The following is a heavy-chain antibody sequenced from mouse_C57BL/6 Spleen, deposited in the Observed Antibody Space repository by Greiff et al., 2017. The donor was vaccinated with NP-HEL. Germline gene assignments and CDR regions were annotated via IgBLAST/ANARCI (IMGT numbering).Heavy chain of an antibody. CDR2: TNPTNGRT. V-gene: IGHV1S81*02. CDR3: ARIKKIVATYFDY. D-gene: IGHD1-1*01. J-gene: IGHJ2*01. CDR1: GYTFTSYW. Sequence: VQLQQSGAELVKAGASVKMSCEASGYTFTSYWMHWVKQRLGRGLEWFAETNPTNGRTYYNEKFKSKATLTVDKSSSTAYMLLSGPTFEDSAVYYCARIKKIVATYFDYWGQGTTLTVSS.